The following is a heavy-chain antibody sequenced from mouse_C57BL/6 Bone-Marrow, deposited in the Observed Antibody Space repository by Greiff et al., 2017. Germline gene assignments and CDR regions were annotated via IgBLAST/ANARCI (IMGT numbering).Heavy chain of an antibody. CDR3: VLYATDY. V-gene: IGHV10-3*01. J-gene: IGHJ4*01. Sequence: EVHLVESGGGLVQPKGSLKLSCAASGFTFTTYAMHWVTQAPGTGLEWVARIRSKSSNYATYYADSMKDRFNISRDDSQSMLYLQRNKLETEDTAIYYCVLYATDYWGQGTSVTVSS. CDR2: IRSKSSNYAT. CDR1: GFTFTTYA.